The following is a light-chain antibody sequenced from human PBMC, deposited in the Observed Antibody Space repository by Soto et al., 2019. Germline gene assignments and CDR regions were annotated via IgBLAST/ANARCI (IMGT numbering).Light chain of an antibody. CDR3: QEYSNWPRGIT. Sequence: EIVLTQSPATLSVSPGERATLSCRASQSVSGNLAWYQQRPGQTPRLVIYAASTRAAGIPARFSGSGSGTEFTLTISRLQSEDFSHYYCQEYSNWPRGITFGPGNKVDIK. CDR2: AAS. V-gene: IGKV3-15*01. CDR1: QSVSGN. J-gene: IGKJ3*01.